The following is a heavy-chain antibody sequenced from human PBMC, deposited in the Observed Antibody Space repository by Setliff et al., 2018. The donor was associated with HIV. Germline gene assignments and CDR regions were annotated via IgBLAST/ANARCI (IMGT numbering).Heavy chain of an antibody. CDR2: ISPNTGGT. CDR3: ARGGTSWTSSHFDF. D-gene: IGHD1-1*01. CDR1: GGTFSSFG. V-gene: IGHV1-2*02. J-gene: IGHJ4*02. Sequence: ASVKVSCKASGGTFSSFGIIWVRQAPGQGLQWMGWISPNTGGTNYAQDFQGRVTMTGDTSISTAYMTLRRLRSDDSAMYYCARGGTSWTSSHFDFWGQGTLVTVSS.